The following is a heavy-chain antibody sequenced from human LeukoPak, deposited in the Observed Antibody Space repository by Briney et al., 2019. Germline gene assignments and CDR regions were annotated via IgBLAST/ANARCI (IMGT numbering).Heavy chain of an antibody. Sequence: GGSLRLSCAASGFTFSSYSMNWVRQAPGKGLEWVSYIRSGGSITRYADYVEGRFTISRDNAKNSLYLQMNSLRAEDTAVYYCARVIWSGYYQIDYWGQGTPVTVSS. CDR3: ARVIWSGYYQIDY. J-gene: IGHJ4*02. V-gene: IGHV3-48*01. CDR1: GFTFSSYS. D-gene: IGHD3-3*01. CDR2: IRSGGSIT.